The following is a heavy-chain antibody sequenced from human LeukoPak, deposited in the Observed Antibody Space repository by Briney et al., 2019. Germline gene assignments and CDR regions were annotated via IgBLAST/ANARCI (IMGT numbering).Heavy chain of an antibody. CDR2: INHRGST. CDR1: GESLSKYY. J-gene: IGHJ4*02. CDR3: ASSVGSTDY. D-gene: IGHD1-26*01. V-gene: IGHV4-34*01. Sequence: SETLSLTCAVYGESLSKYYWIWIRQSPGKGLEWIGEINHRGSTNLNPSLKSRVTLSVDTSKHQFSLKLTSMTAADAAVYYCASSVGSTDYWGQGTLVTVSP.